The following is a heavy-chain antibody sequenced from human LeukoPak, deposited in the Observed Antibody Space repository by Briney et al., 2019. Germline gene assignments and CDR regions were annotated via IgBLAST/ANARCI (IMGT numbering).Heavy chain of an antibody. D-gene: IGHD5-18*01. V-gene: IGHV3-49*04. CDR2: IRSKAYGGTT. Sequence: GRSLRLSCTSSGFTFGDHAMSWVRQAPGKGLEWVGFIRSKAYGGTTEYAASVKGRFTISRDDSRSIAYLQMNSLKTEDTVVYYCTRGPIQRWIHNGMDVWGQGTTVTVSS. J-gene: IGHJ6*02. CDR1: GFTFGDHA. CDR3: TRGPIQRWIHNGMDV.